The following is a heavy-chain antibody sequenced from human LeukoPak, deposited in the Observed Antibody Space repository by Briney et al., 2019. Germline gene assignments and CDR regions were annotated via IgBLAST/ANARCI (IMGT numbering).Heavy chain of an antibody. CDR2: IIPIFGTA. J-gene: IGHJ3*02. CDR1: GGTFSSYA. D-gene: IGHD3-22*01. CDR3: ARHYYDRSAFDI. V-gene: IGHV1-69*05. Sequence: SVKVSCTASGGTFSSYAISWVRQAPGQGLEWMGGIIPIFGTANYAQKFQGRVTITTDESTSTAYMELSSLRSEDTAVYYCARHYYDRSAFDIWGQGTMVTVSS.